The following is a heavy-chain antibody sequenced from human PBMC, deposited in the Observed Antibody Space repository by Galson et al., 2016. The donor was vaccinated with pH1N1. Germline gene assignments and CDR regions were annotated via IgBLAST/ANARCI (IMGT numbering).Heavy chain of an antibody. D-gene: IGHD1-1*01. V-gene: IGHV3-74*01. Sequence: CAASGFPFSSHWFYWVRQAPGKGLVWVSRIKSDASKIYYADFVRGRFTISRDNAKDTVFLEMNSLRVEDAAVYYCARGLLSENDVGMDVWGQGTTVIVSS. CDR1: GFPFSSHW. CDR3: ARGLLSENDVGMDV. CDR2: IKSDASKI. J-gene: IGHJ6*02.